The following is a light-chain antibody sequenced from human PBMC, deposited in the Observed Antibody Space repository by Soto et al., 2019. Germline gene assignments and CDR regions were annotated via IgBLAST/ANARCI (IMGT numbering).Light chain of an antibody. J-gene: IGKJ1*01. Sequence: EIVLTQSPGTLSLSPGERATLSCRPSQSVTSNYLAWYQQKPGQAPGLLIYDTSTRASGVPDRFSGSGSGTEFTLTISRLEPEDFAVYYCQQYGTSPQTFGQGTKVDIK. V-gene: IGKV3-20*01. CDR1: QSVTSNY. CDR2: DTS. CDR3: QQYGTSPQT.